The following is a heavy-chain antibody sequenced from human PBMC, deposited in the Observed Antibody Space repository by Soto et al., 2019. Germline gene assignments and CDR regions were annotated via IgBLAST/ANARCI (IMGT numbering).Heavy chain of an antibody. CDR3: AREKASTSLLTHYYYAMEV. V-gene: IGHV1-46*01. Sequence: GASVKVSCKSSGYTFINYYVHWVRQAPGQGLEWIGMINPSGGRTTYPQKFQGRVTMTRDTSTSTVYVELSSLRSDDTAVFYCAREKASTSLLTHYYYAMEVWGQGTTVTVSS. CDR2: INPSGGRT. CDR1: GYTFINYY. J-gene: IGHJ6*02.